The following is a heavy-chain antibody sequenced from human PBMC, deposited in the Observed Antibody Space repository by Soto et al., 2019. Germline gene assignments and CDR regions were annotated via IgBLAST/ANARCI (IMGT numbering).Heavy chain of an antibody. V-gene: IGHV3-66*01. CDR3: ARGRITIFGVRRPEYYYMDV. D-gene: IGHD3-3*01. CDR2: IYSGGST. Sequence: GGSLRLSCAASGFTVSSNYMSWVRQAPGKGLEWVSVIYSGGSTYYADSVKGRFTISRDNSKNTLYLQMNSLRAEDTAVYYCARGRITIFGVRRPEYYYMDVWGKGTTVTVSS. CDR1: GFTVSSNY. J-gene: IGHJ6*03.